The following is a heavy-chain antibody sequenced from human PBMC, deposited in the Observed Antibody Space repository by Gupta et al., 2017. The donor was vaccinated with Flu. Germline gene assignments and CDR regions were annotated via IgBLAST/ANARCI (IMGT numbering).Heavy chain of an antibody. D-gene: IGHD3-9*01. CDR1: GYNFNSYG. V-gene: IGHV1-18*01. CDR2: SSAYNGNT. CDR3: ARDGARYFDSNPGIGGAVWQPRFDY. Sequence: QVPLVQSGAEVQKPGASVKVTCKASGYNFNSYGIRWVRRAPRQRLEWEGWSSAYNGNTNYSQKLQGRVTMTTDTSTSTAYMELRILRSDDTAVYYCARDGARYFDSNPGIGGAVWQPRFDYWGQGTLVTVSS. J-gene: IGHJ4*02.